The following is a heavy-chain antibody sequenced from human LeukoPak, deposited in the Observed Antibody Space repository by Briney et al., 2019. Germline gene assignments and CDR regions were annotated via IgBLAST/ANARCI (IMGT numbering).Heavy chain of an antibody. D-gene: IGHD2-15*01. J-gene: IGHJ6*03. CDR2: INHSGST. Sequence: KPSETLSLTCAVYGGSFSGYYWSWIRQPPGKGLEWIGEINHSGSTNYNPSLKSRVTISVDTSKNLFSLKLSSVTAADTAVYYCARGFSDCSGGSCYSRYYYYMDVWGKGTTVTVSS. CDR3: ARGFSDCSGGSCYSRYYYYMDV. V-gene: IGHV4-34*01. CDR1: GGSFSGYY.